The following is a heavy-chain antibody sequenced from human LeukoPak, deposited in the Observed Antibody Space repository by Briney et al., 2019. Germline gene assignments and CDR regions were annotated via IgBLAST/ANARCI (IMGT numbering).Heavy chain of an antibody. CDR2: ISYDGSNK. J-gene: IGHJ4*02. D-gene: IGHD6-13*01. V-gene: IGHV3-30*18. CDR3: AKDLGSSSWYGDY. CDR1: GFTFSSYA. Sequence: GGSLRLSCAASGFTFSSYAMSWVRQAPGKGLGWVAVISYDGSNKYYADSVKGRFTISRDNSKNTLYLQMNSLRAEDTAVYYCAKDLGSSSWYGDYWGQGTLVTVSS.